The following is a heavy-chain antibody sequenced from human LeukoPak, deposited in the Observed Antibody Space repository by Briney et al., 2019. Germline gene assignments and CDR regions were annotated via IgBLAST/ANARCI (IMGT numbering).Heavy chain of an antibody. CDR2: ITGNGGRA. V-gene: IGHV3-23*01. Sequence: GGSLRLSCAASGFIFTSHGMHWVRQAPGKGLEWVSSITGNGGRAYYADSVKGRFTISRDNSMNTLHLQMNSLRAEDTAVYYCAKCPHYDGSGFYFDYWGQGALVTVSS. D-gene: IGHD3-22*01. CDR3: AKCPHYDGSGFYFDY. J-gene: IGHJ4*02. CDR1: GFIFTSHG.